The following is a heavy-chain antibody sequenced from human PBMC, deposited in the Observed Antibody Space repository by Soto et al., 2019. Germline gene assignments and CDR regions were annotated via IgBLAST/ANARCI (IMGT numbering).Heavy chain of an antibody. Sequence: QVQLVESGGGVVQPGRSLRLSCAASGFTFSSYGMHWVRQAPGKGLEWVAVIWYDGSNKYYADSVKGRFTISRDNSKNTLYRQMNSLRAEDTAVYYCARDDRDYYDSSSLRHWGQGTLVTVSS. D-gene: IGHD3-22*01. CDR1: GFTFSSYG. V-gene: IGHV3-33*01. J-gene: IGHJ1*01. CDR2: IWYDGSNK. CDR3: ARDDRDYYDSSSLRH.